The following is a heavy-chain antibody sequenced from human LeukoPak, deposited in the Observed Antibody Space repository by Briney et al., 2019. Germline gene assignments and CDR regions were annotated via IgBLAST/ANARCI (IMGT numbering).Heavy chain of an antibody. CDR1: GFTFSSYG. V-gene: IGHV3-30*02. D-gene: IGHD3-3*01. CDR3: AKAGSITIFGGGGHPDY. Sequence: GGSLRLSCAASGFTFSSYGMHWVRQAPGKGLEWVAFIRYDGSNKYYADSVKGRFTISRDNSKNTLYLQMNSLRAEDTAVYYCAKAGSITIFGGGGHPDYWGQGTLVTVSS. CDR2: IRYDGSNK. J-gene: IGHJ4*02.